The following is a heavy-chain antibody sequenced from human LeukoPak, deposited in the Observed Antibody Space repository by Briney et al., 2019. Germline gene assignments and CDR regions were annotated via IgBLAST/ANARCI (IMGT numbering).Heavy chain of an antibody. D-gene: IGHD6-13*01. J-gene: IGHJ4*02. Sequence: GGSLRLSCAASGFTFDDYAMHWVRQAPGKGLEWVSGISWNSGTIYYADSVKGRFTISRDDAKNSLYLQMNSLRPEDTALYYCAKRSAASTVGYFDYWGQGTLVTVSS. CDR2: ISWNSGTI. CDR1: GFTFDDYA. V-gene: IGHV3-9*01. CDR3: AKRSAASTVGYFDY.